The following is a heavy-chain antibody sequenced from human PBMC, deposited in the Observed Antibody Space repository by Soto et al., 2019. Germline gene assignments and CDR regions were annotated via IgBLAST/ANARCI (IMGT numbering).Heavy chain of an antibody. CDR3: AKDRFYYDSSAYYYDAFDI. J-gene: IGHJ3*02. V-gene: IGHV3-23*01. Sequence: PGGSLRLSCAASGFNFSTYAMSWVRQAPGKGLEWVSAISGSGGSTYYADSVKGRFTISRDNSKNTLYLQMSSLRAEDTALYYCAKDRFYYDSSAYYYDAFDIWGQGTMVTVSS. CDR1: GFNFSTYA. CDR2: ISGSGGST. D-gene: IGHD3-22*01.